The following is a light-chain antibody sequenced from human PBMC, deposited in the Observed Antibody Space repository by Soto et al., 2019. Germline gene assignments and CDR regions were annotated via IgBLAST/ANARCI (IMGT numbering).Light chain of an antibody. V-gene: IGLV4-69*01. CDR2: LNSDGSH. CDR3: QTWGTGIQV. CDR1: SGHSSYA. J-gene: IGLJ3*02. Sequence: QLVLTQSPSASASLGASVKLTCTLSSGHSSYAIAWHQQQPEKGPRYLMKLNSDGSHSKGDGIPDRFSGSSSGAVRYLTISSLQSVDEADYYCQTWGTGIQVFGGGTKLTVL.